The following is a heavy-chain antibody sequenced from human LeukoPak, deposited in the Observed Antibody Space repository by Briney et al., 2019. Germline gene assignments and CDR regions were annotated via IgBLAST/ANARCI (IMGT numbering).Heavy chain of an antibody. J-gene: IGHJ4*02. D-gene: IGHD3-16*02. CDR3: ARGTGRVWGSYRY. CDR2: INPKIGGT. V-gene: IGHV1-2*02. Sequence: ASVRVSCKTSGYPFIDYYVHWVRQVPGQRPEWMGWINPKIGGTNCAQKFQGRVTVTRDTSINTSYMELSRLRSDDTAVYYCARGTGRVWGSYRYWGQGSLVTVSS. CDR1: GYPFIDYY.